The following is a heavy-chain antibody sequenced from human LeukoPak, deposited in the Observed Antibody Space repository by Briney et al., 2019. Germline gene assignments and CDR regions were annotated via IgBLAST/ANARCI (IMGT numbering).Heavy chain of an antibody. D-gene: IGHD3-3*01. CDR2: IYYSGST. Sequence: SETLSLTCTVSGGSIRSSSYYWGWSRQPPGKGLEWIGSIYYSGSTYYNPSLKSRVTKSVDTSKIQFSLKLGSVTAADTAVYYCARYPSRGFWSGYYSDAFDIWGRATVVIVSS. CDR1: GGSIRSSSYY. CDR3: ARYPSRGFWSGYYSDAFDI. V-gene: IGHV4-39*07. J-gene: IGHJ3*02.